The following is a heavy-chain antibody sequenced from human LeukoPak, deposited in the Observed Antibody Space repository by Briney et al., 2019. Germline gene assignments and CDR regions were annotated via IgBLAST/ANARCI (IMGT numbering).Heavy chain of an antibody. J-gene: IGHJ4*02. V-gene: IGHV4-59*01. Sequence: SETLSLTCTVSGGSISNYYWSWVRQPPGKGLEWIGYIYYSGTTNYNPSLESRVTISVDTSNNQFSLKLSSVTAADTAVYYCARQSISGSSLSYFDYWGQGTLVNVSS. D-gene: IGHD3-22*01. CDR2: IYYSGTT. CDR1: GGSISNYY. CDR3: ARQSISGSSLSYFDY.